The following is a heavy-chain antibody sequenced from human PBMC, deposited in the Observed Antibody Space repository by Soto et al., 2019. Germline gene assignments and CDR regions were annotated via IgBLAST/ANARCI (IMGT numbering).Heavy chain of an antibody. V-gene: IGHV4-31*03. CDR2: IHYSGST. J-gene: IGHJ6*02. Sequence: QVQLQESGPGLVKPSQTLSLTCTVSGGSVSVGGHYWNCIRQHPGKGLEWIGYIHYSGSTYYNPSLNSRATISIDTSKNQFSLRLSSVTAADTAVYYCARDLGTTGQHSHYYYAMDVWGQGTTVAVSS. CDR3: ARDLGTTGQHSHYYYAMDV. D-gene: IGHD1-1*01. CDR1: GGSVSVGGHY.